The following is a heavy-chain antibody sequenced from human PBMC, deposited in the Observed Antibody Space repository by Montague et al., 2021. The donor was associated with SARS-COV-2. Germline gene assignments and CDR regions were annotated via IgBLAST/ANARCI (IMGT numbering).Heavy chain of an antibody. CDR2: ISYDGSIK. Sequence: SLRLSCAASGFTFNNFAMHWVRRAPGKGLEWVAVISYDGSIKYYXXSLSGRFTISRDSSKKTLYLQMNSLSGEDTAVYYCAKNRDIFWFGEGRDSMDVWGQGTTVIVSS. CDR1: GFTFNNFA. J-gene: IGHJ6*02. CDR3: AKNRDIFWFGEGRDSMDV. V-gene: IGHV3-30*18. D-gene: IGHD3-10*01.